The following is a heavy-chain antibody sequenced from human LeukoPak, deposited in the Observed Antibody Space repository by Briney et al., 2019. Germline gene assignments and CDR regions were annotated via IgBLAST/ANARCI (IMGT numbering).Heavy chain of an antibody. CDR3: AKWNWRGNYFDY. J-gene: IGHJ4*02. V-gene: IGHV3-30*02. D-gene: IGHD1-1*01. CDR1: GFTFSSYG. Sequence: PGGSLRLSCAASGFTFSSYGMHWVRQAPGKGLEWVAFIQYDGSNKYYADSVKGRFTISRDNSKNTLYLQMNSLRAEDTAVYYCAKWNWRGNYFDYWGQGTLVTVSS. CDR2: IQYDGSNK.